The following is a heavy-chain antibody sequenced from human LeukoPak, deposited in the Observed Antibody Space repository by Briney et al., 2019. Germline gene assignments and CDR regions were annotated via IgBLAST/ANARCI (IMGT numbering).Heavy chain of an antibody. CDR1: GGSISSYY. D-gene: IGHD1-26*01. V-gene: IGHV4-59*08. J-gene: IGHJ3*02. CDR2: IYYSGST. Sequence: SETLSLTCTVSGGSISSYYWSWIRQPPGKGLEWIGYIYYSGSTNYNPSLKSRVTISVDTSKNQFSLKLSSVTAADTAVYYCARLLYSGSYSGAFDIWGQGTMVTVSS. CDR3: ARLLYSGSYSGAFDI.